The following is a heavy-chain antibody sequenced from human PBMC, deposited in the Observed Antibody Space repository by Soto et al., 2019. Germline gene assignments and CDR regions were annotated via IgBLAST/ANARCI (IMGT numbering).Heavy chain of an antibody. J-gene: IGHJ5*02. CDR1: GYTFTSYD. Sequence: QVQLVQSGAEVKKPGASVKVSCKTSGYTFTSYDIHWVRQATGQGPEWMGWMNPYSGNTGYAQKFQGRIIMSRNTSMSTAYMELSILRSEGTAVYYGARTRFGAVAGTWGQGTLVTVSS. CDR2: MNPYSGNT. V-gene: IGHV1-8*01. CDR3: ARTRFGAVAGT. D-gene: IGHD6-19*01.